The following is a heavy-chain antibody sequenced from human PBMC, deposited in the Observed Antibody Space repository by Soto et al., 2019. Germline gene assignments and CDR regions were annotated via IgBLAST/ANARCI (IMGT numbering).Heavy chain of an antibody. J-gene: IGHJ4*02. D-gene: IGHD3-16*01. CDR2: IIPIFGTA. CDR3: ARDRAGGIMYFDY. Sequence: SVXVSCKASGGTFSSYAISWVRQAPGQGLEWMGGIIPIFGTANYAQKFQGRVTITADESTSTAYMELSSLRSEDTAVYYCARDRAGGIMYFDYWGQGTLVTVSS. V-gene: IGHV1-69*13. CDR1: GGTFSSYA.